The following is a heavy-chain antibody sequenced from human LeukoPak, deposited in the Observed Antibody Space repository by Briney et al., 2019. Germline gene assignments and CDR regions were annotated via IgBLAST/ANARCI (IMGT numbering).Heavy chain of an antibody. J-gene: IGHJ4*02. CDR2: IIGSSGST. V-gene: IGHV3-23*01. CDR3: AKGAYDYIEIAYFDY. Sequence: AGSLRLSCVASGGSFNNYAMNWVRQAPGKGLEWVSLIIGSSGSTFYADSVKGRFTIFRDKSKNTLFLQMNSLRADDTAVYYCAKGAYDYIEIAYFDYWGQGSLVSVSS. CDR1: GGSFNNYA. D-gene: IGHD5-12*01.